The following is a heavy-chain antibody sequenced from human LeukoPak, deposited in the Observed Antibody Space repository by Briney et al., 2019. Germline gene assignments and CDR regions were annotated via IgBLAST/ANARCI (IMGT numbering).Heavy chain of an antibody. J-gene: IGHJ4*02. CDR2: INHSGST. CDR1: GGSISSYY. D-gene: IGHD5-18*01. V-gene: IGHV4-34*01. Sequence: SETLSLTCTVSGGSISSYYWSWIRQPPGKGLEWIGEINHSGSTYYNPSLKSRVTISVDTSKNQFSLKLSSVTAADTAVYYCARDQARGNSYGIDYWGQGTLVTVSS. CDR3: ARDQARGNSYGIDY.